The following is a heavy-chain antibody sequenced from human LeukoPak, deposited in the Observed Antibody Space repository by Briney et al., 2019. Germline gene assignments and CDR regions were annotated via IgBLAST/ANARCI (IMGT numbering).Heavy chain of an antibody. Sequence: GESLKIACEGSGYSFISHWIGWVRQMPGKGLECMGIIHPGDSETRYGPSFQGQVTISADKSITTAYLQWSGLKASDTAMYYCARRLGATQPYFDFWGQGTLVTVSS. CDR2: IHPGDSET. D-gene: IGHD1-26*01. J-gene: IGHJ4*02. V-gene: IGHV5-51*01. CDR3: ARRLGATQPYFDF. CDR1: GYSFISHW.